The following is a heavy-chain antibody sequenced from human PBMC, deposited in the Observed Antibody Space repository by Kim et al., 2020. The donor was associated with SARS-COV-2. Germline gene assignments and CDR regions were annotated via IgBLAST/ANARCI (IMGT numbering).Heavy chain of an antibody. Sequence: SETLSLTCAVYGGSFSGYYWSWIRQPPGKGLEWIGEINHSGSTNYNPSLKSRVTISVDTSKNQFSLKLSSVTAADTAVYYCARDGHYYGSGSYFGYWGQGTLVTVSS. CDR3: ARDGHYYGSGSYFGY. V-gene: IGHV4-34*01. CDR2: INHSGST. CDR1: GGSFSGYY. J-gene: IGHJ4*02. D-gene: IGHD3-10*01.